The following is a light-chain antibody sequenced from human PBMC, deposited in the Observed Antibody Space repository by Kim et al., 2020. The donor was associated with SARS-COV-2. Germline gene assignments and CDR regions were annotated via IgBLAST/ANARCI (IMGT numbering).Light chain of an antibody. CDR2: WAS. Sequence: DIVMTQSPDSLAVSLGERATINCKSSQSVLYSSNNKNDLAWYQQKPGQPPKLLIYWASTRESGVPDRFSGSGSGTDFTLTISSLQAEDVAVYYCQQYYSTPTWTFGQGTKV. CDR3: QQYYSTPTWT. CDR1: QSVLYSSNNKND. J-gene: IGKJ1*01. V-gene: IGKV4-1*01.